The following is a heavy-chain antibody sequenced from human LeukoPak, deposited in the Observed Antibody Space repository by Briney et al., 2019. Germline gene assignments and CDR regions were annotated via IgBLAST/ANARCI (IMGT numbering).Heavy chain of an antibody. CDR1: GGSISGSSYY. CDR2: IYYSGST. Sequence: SETLSLTCTVSGGSISGSSYYWGWIRQPPGKGLEWIGSIYYSGSTYYNPSLKSRVTISVDTSKNQFSLKLSSVTAADTAVYYCARGGIYCSSTSCYYNWFDPWGQGTLVTVSS. J-gene: IGHJ5*02. V-gene: IGHV4-39*07. D-gene: IGHD2-2*01. CDR3: ARGGIYCSSTSCYYNWFDP.